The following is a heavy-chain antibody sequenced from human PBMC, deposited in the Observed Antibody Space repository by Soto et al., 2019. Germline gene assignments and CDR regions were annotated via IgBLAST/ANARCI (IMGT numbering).Heavy chain of an antibody. D-gene: IGHD2-2*01. J-gene: IGHJ3*02. CDR2: VSSSSSYI. CDR1: GFTFSSYS. V-gene: IGHV3-21*01. CDR3: AIPLTDCSSTSCYFINYAFDI. Sequence: PGGALRVSCAASGFTFSSYSMNWVRQAPGKGLEWVSSVSSSSSYIYYADSVKGRFTISRDNAKNSLYLQMNSLRAEDTAVYYCAIPLTDCSSTSCYFINYAFDIWGQGTMVTVSS.